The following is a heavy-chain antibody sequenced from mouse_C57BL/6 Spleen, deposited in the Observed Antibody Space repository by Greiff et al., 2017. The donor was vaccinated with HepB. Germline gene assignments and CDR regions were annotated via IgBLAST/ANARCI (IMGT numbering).Heavy chain of an antibody. CDR3: ARWDYDRTGTAWFAY. J-gene: IGHJ3*01. Sequence: VQLQQSGPELVKPGASVKISCKASGYAFSSSWMNWVKQRPGKGLEWIGRIYPGDGDTNYNGKFKGKATLTADKSSSTAYMQLSSLTSEDSAVYFCARWDYDRTGTAWFAYWGQGTLVTVSA. D-gene: IGHD2-4*01. V-gene: IGHV1-82*01. CDR2: IYPGDGDT. CDR1: GYAFSSSW.